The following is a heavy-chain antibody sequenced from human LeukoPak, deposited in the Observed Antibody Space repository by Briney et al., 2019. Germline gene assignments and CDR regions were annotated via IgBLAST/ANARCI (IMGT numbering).Heavy chain of an antibody. D-gene: IGHD3-22*01. CDR1: GYSFTSYW. CDR3: ARPLYYYDSSGYYESAFDI. CDR2: IYPGDSDT. J-gene: IGHJ3*02. Sequence: GESLKISCKGSGYSFTSYWIGWVRQMPGKGLEWMGIIYPGDSDTRYSPSFQGQVTISADKSISTAYLQWSSLKASDTAMYCCARPLYYYDSSGYYESAFDIWGQGTMVTVSS. V-gene: IGHV5-51*01.